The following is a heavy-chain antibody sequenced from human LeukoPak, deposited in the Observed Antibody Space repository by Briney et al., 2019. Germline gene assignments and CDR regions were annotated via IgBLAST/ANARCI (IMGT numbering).Heavy chain of an antibody. D-gene: IGHD4-23*01. CDR3: ARDRITTVVTPQDAFDI. Sequence: ASVKVSCKASGGTFSSYAISWVRQAPGQGLEWMGGIIPIFGTANYAQKFQGRATITTDESTSTAYMELSSLRSEDTAVYYCARDRITTVVTPQDAFDIWGQGTMVTVSS. J-gene: IGHJ3*02. CDR1: GGTFSSYA. V-gene: IGHV1-69*05. CDR2: IIPIFGTA.